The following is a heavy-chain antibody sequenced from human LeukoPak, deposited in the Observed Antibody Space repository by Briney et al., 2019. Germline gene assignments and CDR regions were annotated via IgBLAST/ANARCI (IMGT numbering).Heavy chain of an antibody. CDR3: ASRARPYCSGGSCYNWFDP. J-gene: IGHJ5*02. CDR2: IYHSGST. Sequence: SGTLSLTCAVSGGSISSSNWWSWVRQPPGKGLEWIGEIYHSGSTNYNPSLKSRVTISVDKSKNQFSLKLSSVTAADTAVYYCASRARPYCSGGSCYNWFDPWGQGTLVTVSS. V-gene: IGHV4-4*02. CDR1: GGSISSSNW. D-gene: IGHD2-15*01.